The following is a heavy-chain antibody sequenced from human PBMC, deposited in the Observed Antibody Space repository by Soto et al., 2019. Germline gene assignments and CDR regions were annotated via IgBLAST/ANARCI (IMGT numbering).Heavy chain of an antibody. CDR2: VTPYKADT. CDR3: ATDGPSNSGNLYAFDI. Sequence: GASVKGSCEASGYTLTNYGVTWVRQAPGQGLEWLGRVTPYKADTNSAQNLQGRVTMATDTSTNTAYLELRSLRSDDTAVYFCATDGPSNSGNLYAFDIWGQGTMVTVSS. J-gene: IGHJ3*02. CDR1: GYTLTNYG. V-gene: IGHV1-18*04. D-gene: IGHD5-12*01.